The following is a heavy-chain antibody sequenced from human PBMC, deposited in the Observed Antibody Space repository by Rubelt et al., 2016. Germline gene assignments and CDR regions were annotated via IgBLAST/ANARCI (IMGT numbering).Heavy chain of an antibody. Sequence: QVQLQQWGAGLLKPSETLSLTCAVYGGSFSGYYWSWIRQPPGKGLEWIGEINHSGSTYYNPSLKSRVTITVDTSKNQFSLKLSSVTAADTAVYYCATSPKLEDAFDIWGQGTMVTVSS. CDR3: ATSPKLEDAFDI. V-gene: IGHV4-34*01. D-gene: IGHD3-10*01. CDR1: GGSFSGYY. CDR2: INHSGST. J-gene: IGHJ3*02.